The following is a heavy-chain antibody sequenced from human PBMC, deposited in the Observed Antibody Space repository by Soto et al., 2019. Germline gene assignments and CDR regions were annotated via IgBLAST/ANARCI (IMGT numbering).Heavy chain of an antibody. J-gene: IGHJ4*02. CDR3: ARADDYLWGSYRQLDY. V-gene: IGHV1-46*01. CDR2: LNPSGGTT. D-gene: IGHD3-16*02. Sequence: QVQLVQSGAEVRKPGASVKVSCKASGYTFTTYYIHWVRQAPGQGLEWMGLLNPSGGTTGYAQNFQGRVNMTRDTATSTVYMELTNLRSEDTAVYYCARADDYLWGSYRQLDYWGQGTLVTVSS. CDR1: GYTFTTYY.